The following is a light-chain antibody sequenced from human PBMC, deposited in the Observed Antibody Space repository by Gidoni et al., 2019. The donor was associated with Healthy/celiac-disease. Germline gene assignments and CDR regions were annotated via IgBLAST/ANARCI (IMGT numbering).Light chain of an antibody. CDR3: QSYDSSLSGSGV. CDR1: SSNIGAGSD. V-gene: IGLV1-40*01. Sequence: QSVLPPPPSVSGAPGQRVPITCTGSSSNIGAGSDVHWYQQLPGTAPKHLIYGNSNRPSWVPDRFSGAKSGTSAALAITGLQAEDEADDYCQSYDSSLSGSGVFGGGTKLTVL. J-gene: IGLJ3*02. CDR2: GNS.